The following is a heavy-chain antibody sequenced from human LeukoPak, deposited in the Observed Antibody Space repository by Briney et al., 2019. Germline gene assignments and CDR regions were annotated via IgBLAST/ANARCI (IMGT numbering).Heavy chain of an antibody. Sequence: GESLKISCKGSGYSFTSYWIGWVRQMPGRGLEWMGIIYPGDSDTRYSPSFQGQVTISADKSISTAYLQWSSLKATDTAMYYCARRYRNLFHEYFDYWGQGTLVTVSS. CDR1: GYSFTSYW. D-gene: IGHD2-21*01. V-gene: IGHV5-51*01. J-gene: IGHJ4*02. CDR3: ARRYRNLFHEYFDY. CDR2: IYPGDSDT.